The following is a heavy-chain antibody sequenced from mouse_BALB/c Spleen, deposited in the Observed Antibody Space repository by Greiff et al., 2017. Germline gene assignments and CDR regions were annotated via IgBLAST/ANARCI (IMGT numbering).Heavy chain of an antibody. V-gene: IGHV3-8*02. CDR1: GDSITSGY. Sequence: EVKVVESGPSLVKPSQTLSLTCSVTGDSITSGYWNWIRKFPGNKLEYMGYISYSGSTYYNPSLKSRISITRDTSKNQYYLQLNSVTTEDTATYYCARYRYDALFDYWGQGTTLTVSS. J-gene: IGHJ2*01. D-gene: IGHD2-14*01. CDR2: ISYSGST. CDR3: ARYRYDALFDY.